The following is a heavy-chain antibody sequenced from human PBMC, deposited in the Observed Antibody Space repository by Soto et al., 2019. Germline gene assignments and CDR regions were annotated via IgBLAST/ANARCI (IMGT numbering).Heavy chain of an antibody. J-gene: IGHJ6*02. CDR3: ARDLCPLGSGSACPLYGLDI. V-gene: IGHV1-2*02. CDR2: LKSDNGGT. Sequence: QVQLVQSGAQVKPPGASVKVSCKAYGYTFTGHYMHWVRQVSGKRLEHLGWLKSDNGGTYYAPKFQGSVTFTRDTSTSTAYMELSGLQSDDTAVYFCARDLCPLGSGSACPLYGLDIWGQGTTVVVS. CDR1: GYTFTGHY. D-gene: IGHD3-10*01.